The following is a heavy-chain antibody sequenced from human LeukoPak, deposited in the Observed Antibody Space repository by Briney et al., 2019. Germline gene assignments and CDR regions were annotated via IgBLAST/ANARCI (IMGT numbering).Heavy chain of an antibody. Sequence: PSETLSLTCTVSGGSISSSNYYWNWIRQPPGKGLEWIGNVYDSGDTYYNPSLKSRVTISVDTSKNQFSLNLRSVTAADTAVYYCARLVAVASNYFDPWGQGTLVTVSS. CDR2: VYDSGDT. CDR3: ARLVAVASNYFDP. CDR1: GGSISSSNYY. J-gene: IGHJ5*02. V-gene: IGHV4-39*01. D-gene: IGHD6-19*01.